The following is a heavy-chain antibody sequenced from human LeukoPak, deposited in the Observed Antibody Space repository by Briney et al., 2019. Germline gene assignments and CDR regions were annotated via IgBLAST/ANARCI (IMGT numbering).Heavy chain of an antibody. J-gene: IGHJ6*02. CDR1: GFIFTSYA. CDR3: AKLQDLDYTKVRYYGMDV. V-gene: IGHV3-30*18. Sequence: GGSLRLSCTASGFIFTSYAMHWVRQAPGKGLEWVAVISYDGNNKYYADSVKGRFTISRVNSKNTLYLQMNSLRAEETAVYYCAKLQDLDYTKVRYYGMDVWGQGTTVTGSS. CDR2: ISYDGNNK. D-gene: IGHD4-11*01.